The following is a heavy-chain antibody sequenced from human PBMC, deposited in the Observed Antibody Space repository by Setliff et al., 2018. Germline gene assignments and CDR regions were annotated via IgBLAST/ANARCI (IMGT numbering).Heavy chain of an antibody. V-gene: IGHV3-7*01. CDR1: GLSYSNYW. J-gene: IGHJ4*02. Sequence: GGSLSLSCTASGLSYSNYWVSWVRQAPGKGLEWLASINPHGSEKYYADSVKGRFTISRDNAKNSLSLQMNNLRTEDTAVYYCFGAGTCSYWGQGTLVTVSS. CDR2: INPHGSEK. D-gene: IGHD3-10*01. CDR3: FGAGTCSY.